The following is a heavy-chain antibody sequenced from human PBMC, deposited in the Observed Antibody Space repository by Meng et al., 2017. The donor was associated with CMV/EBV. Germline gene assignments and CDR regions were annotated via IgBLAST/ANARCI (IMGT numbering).Heavy chain of an antibody. CDR2: ISGSGGST. Sequence: GGSLRLSCAASGFTFSSYAMSWVRQAPGKGLEWVSAISGSGGSTYYADSVKGRFTISRDNSENTLYLQMNSLRAEDTAVYYCAKVTLGYCSSTSCYPWFDPWGQGTLVTVSS. CDR1: GFTFSSYA. D-gene: IGHD2-2*01. J-gene: IGHJ5*02. V-gene: IGHV3-23*01. CDR3: AKVTLGYCSSTSCYPWFDP.